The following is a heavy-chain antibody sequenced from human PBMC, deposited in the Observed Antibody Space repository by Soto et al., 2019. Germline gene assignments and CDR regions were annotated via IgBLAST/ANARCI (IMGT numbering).Heavy chain of an antibody. Sequence: GASVKVSCKASGYRFTGYGLHWVRQAPGQGLQWMGWINPKSGATDYAQKFQGRVTMTREMSTNTAYLELSGPRSDDTDDDTAVYYCAKSKYGGDEYFQYGLDVWG. CDR1: GYRFTGYG. V-gene: IGHV1-2*02. J-gene: IGHJ6*01. CDR3: VYYCAKSKYGGDEYFQYGLDV. D-gene: IGHD2-21*02. CDR2: INPKSGAT.